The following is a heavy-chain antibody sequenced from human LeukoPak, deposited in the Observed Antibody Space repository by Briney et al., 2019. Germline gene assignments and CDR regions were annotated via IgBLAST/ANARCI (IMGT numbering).Heavy chain of an antibody. CDR2: INPNSGGT. CDR3: AKTDSSSWDAIFDY. D-gene: IGHD6-13*01. J-gene: IGHJ4*02. Sequence: ASVKVSCKASGYTFTGYYMHWVRQAPGQGLEWMGRINPNSGGTNYAQKFQGRVTMTRDTSISTAYMELSRLRSDDTAVYYCAKTDSSSWDAIFDYWGQGTLVTVSS. CDR1: GYTFTGYY. V-gene: IGHV1-2*06.